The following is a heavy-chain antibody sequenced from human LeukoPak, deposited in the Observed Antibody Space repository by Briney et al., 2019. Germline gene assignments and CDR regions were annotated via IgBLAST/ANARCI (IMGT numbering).Heavy chain of an antibody. CDR3: ARDSRVPAAIFFDY. CDR2: ISSSGSTI. D-gene: IGHD2-2*01. CDR1: GFTFSDYY. J-gene: IGHJ4*02. V-gene: IGHV3-11*01. Sequence: GGSLRLSCAASGFTFSDYYINWIRQAPGKRLEWVSYISSSGSTIYYADSVKGRFTISRDNAKNSLYLQMNSLRAEDTAVYYCARDSRVPAAIFFDYWGQGTLVTVSS.